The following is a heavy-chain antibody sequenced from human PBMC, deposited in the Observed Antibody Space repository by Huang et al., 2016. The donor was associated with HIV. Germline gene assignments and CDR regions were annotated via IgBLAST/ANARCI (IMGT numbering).Heavy chain of an antibody. D-gene: IGHD6-13*01. CDR2: IRSDATDK. CDR1: GLTFATYG. J-gene: IGHJ4*02. Sequence: QVQLVESGGGVVQPGGSLRLSCAASGLTFATYGMHWVAQAPGKGLEWVAVIRSDATDKYYADSVKGRFTASRDNSKNTLFLHMNSLRPEDTALYYCAKIPPLHANLATSGPGPVDYWGQGTLVTVSS. V-gene: IGHV3-30*02. CDR3: AKIPPLHANLATSGPGPVDY.